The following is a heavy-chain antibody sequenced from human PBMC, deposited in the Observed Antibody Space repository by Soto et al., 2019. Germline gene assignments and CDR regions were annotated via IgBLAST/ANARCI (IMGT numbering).Heavy chain of an antibody. Sequence: GSGPTLVNPTQTLTLTCTFPGFSLSTSGMCVSWIRQPPGKALEWLALIDWDDDKYYSTSLKTRLTISKDTSKNQVVLTMTNMDPVDTATYYCARAGWFYGDALRYYYYGMDVWGQGTTVTVSS. CDR3: ARAGWFYGDALRYYYYGMDV. D-gene: IGHD4-17*01. J-gene: IGHJ6*02. CDR1: GFSLSTSGMC. V-gene: IGHV2-70*01. CDR2: IDWDDDK.